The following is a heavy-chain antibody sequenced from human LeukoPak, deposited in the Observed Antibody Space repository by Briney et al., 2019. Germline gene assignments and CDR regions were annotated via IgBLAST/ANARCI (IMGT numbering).Heavy chain of an antibody. CDR3: ARDRGWRTSGYYLYHFDY. CDR2: IKHNGGEK. V-gene: IGHV3-7*01. Sequence: PGGSLRLSCVASGFTFTDYFMSWVRQAPGKGLEWVASIKHNGGEKYYVDSVKGRLTISRDNAKNSLYLEMSSLRVEDTAVYYCARDRGWRTSGYYLYHFDYWGQGTLVTFAS. CDR1: GFTFTDYF. D-gene: IGHD3-22*01. J-gene: IGHJ4*02.